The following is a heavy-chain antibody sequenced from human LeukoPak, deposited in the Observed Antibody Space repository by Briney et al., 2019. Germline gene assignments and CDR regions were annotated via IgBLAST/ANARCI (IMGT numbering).Heavy chain of an antibody. CDR3: AKDMGSLYCSGGSCYSSYYYGMDV. J-gene: IGHJ6*02. D-gene: IGHD2-15*01. CDR1: GFTFSSYS. V-gene: IGHV3-48*04. Sequence: GGSLRLSCAASGFTFSSYSMNWVRQAPGKGLEWVSYISSSSSTIYYADSVKGRFTISRDNAKNSLYLQMNSLRAEDTALYYCAKDMGSLYCSGGSCYSSYYYGMDVWGQGTTVTVSS. CDR2: ISSSSSTI.